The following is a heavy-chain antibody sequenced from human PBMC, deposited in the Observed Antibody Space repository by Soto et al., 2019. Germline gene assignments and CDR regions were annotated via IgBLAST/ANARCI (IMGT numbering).Heavy chain of an antibody. J-gene: IGHJ5*02. CDR3: AKEFCDPNGCYGRWLDP. Sequence: SETLSLTCTVSGGSISSFYWSWIRQPPGKGLEWIGNVFYSGSTIYNPSLKSRVTISVDTSKNQFSLKLSSVTAAGTAVYYCAKEFCDPNGCYGRWLDPWGQGTLVTVSS. CDR1: GGSISSFY. CDR2: VFYSGST. D-gene: IGHD2-15*01. V-gene: IGHV4-59*01.